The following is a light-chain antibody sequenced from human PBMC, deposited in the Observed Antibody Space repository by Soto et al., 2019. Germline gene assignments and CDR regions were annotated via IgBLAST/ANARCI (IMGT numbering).Light chain of an antibody. J-gene: IGKJ4*01. V-gene: IGKV3-15*01. CDR3: QQYNNLPPF. Sequence: EIAMTQSPATLSVSPGERATLSCRASQSVSSNLAWYQQKPGQAPRLLIYGASTRATGIPARFSGSGSGTEFTLNISSLQSEDLAVYYCQQYNNLPPFFGGGTKVEIK. CDR2: GAS. CDR1: QSVSSN.